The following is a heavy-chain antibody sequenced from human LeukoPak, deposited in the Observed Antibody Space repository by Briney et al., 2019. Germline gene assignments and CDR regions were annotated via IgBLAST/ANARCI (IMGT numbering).Heavy chain of an antibody. CDR2: ISGSGGST. J-gene: IGHJ4*02. D-gene: IGHD3-22*01. Sequence: GGSLRLSCAASGHTFSTYAMSWVRQAPGKGLEWVSAISGSGGSTYYADSVKGRFTISRDNAKNSLYLQMNSLRDEDTAVYYCARGLPGSGYYFDYWGQGTLVTVSS. CDR1: GHTFSTYA. CDR3: ARGLPGSGYYFDY. V-gene: IGHV3-23*01.